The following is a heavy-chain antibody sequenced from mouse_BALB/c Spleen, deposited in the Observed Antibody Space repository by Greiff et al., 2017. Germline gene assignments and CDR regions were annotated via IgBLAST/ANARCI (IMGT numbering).Heavy chain of an antibody. CDR1: GYTFTSYW. CDR3: ARRVYYGNYEGYFDY. CDR2: INPSNGRT. D-gene: IGHD2-1*01. Sequence: VQLQQSGAELVKPGASVKLSCKASGYTFTSYWMHWVKQRPGQGLEWIGEINPSNGRTNYNEKFKSKATLTVDKSSSTAYMQLSSLTSEDSAVYYCARRVYYGNYEGYFDYWGQGTTLTVSS. J-gene: IGHJ2*01. V-gene: IGHV1S81*02.